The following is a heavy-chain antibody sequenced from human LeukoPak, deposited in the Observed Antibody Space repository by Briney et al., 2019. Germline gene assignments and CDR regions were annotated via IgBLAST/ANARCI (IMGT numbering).Heavy chain of an antibody. V-gene: IGHV1-69*01. CDR3: AISVRRRLTGSEFDY. D-gene: IGHD3-9*01. Sequence: SVKVSCKASGGTFSSYAISWVRQAPGQGLEWMGGIIPIFCTANYAQKFQGKVTITADESTSSAYMELSSLRSEDTAVYYCAISVRRRLTGSEFDYWGQGTLVTVSS. J-gene: IGHJ4*02. CDR1: GGTFSSYA. CDR2: IIPIFCTA.